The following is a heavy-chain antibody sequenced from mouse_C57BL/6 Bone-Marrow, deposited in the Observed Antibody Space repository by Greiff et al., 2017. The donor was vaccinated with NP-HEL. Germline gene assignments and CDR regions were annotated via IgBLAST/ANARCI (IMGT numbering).Heavy chain of an antibody. J-gene: IGHJ4*01. CDR2: IWWGDGK. CDR1: GFSLSTFGMG. Sequence: VKLVESGPGILQPSQTLSLTCSFSGFSLSTFGMGVGWIRQPSGKGLEWLAHIWWGDGKYYNPALKRRLTISKATSKNRVFLKIANVDTAGTATYYCARIVGAMDYWGQGTSVTVSS. CDR3: ARIVGAMDY. V-gene: IGHV8-8*01. D-gene: IGHD3-3*01.